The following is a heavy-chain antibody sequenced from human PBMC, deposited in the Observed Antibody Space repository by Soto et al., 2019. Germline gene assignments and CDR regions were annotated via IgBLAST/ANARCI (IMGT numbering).Heavy chain of an antibody. J-gene: IGHJ3*02. D-gene: IGHD3-10*01. CDR3: AREDSAAANDGFDM. V-gene: IGHV6-1*01. CDR2: TYYRSRWFT. Sequence: QVQLQQSGPGLVKPSQTLSLTCAISGDSVSSNRAAWGWIRQSPSGGLEWLGRTYYRSRWFTDYAESVKSRISIKPDTYKNQLSLQLNSVTPEDTAVYYCAREDSAAANDGFDMWGHGTMVTVSS. CDR1: GDSVSSNRAA.